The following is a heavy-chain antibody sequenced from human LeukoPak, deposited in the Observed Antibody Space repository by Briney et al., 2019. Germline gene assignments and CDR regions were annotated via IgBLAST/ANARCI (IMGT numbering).Heavy chain of an antibody. V-gene: IGHV3-21*01. D-gene: IGHD3-3*01. J-gene: IGHJ6*02. CDR1: GFTFSSYS. CDR2: MNSDSNYI. Sequence: GRSLRLSCAASGFTFSSYSMNWVRQPPGKGLEWVSSMNSDSNYIYYADSVKGRFTMSRDNAKNSLYLQMNSLRAEDTAVYYCARVTGEGVSYGMDVWGQGTTVTVSS. CDR3: ARVTGEGVSYGMDV.